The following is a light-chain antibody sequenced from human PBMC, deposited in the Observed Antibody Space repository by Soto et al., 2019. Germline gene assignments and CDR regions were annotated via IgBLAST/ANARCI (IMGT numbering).Light chain of an antibody. J-gene: IGKJ1*01. V-gene: IGKV1-5*01. CDR1: QSISSW. CDR2: DAS. CDR3: QQYNSYKWT. Sequence: DIQMTQSPSTLSASVGDRVTITCRASQSISSWLAWYQQKPGKAPKLLIYDASNLESGVPSRFSGSGSGTEFTLTISSLQPDDFATYYCQQYNSYKWTFGQGTKVEIK.